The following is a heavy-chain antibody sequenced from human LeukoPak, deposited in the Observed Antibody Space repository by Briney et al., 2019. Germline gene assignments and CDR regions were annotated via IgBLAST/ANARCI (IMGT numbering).Heavy chain of an antibody. CDR2: INHSGST. CDR3: ARGLDTAMDYGMDV. Sequence: SETLSLTCAVYGRSFSGYYWSWLRQPPGKGLEWIGEINHSGSTNYNPSLKSRVTISVDTSKNQFSLKLSSVTAADTAVYYCARGLDTAMDYGMDVWGKGTTVTVSS. J-gene: IGHJ6*04. CDR1: GRSFSGYY. D-gene: IGHD5-18*01. V-gene: IGHV4-34*01.